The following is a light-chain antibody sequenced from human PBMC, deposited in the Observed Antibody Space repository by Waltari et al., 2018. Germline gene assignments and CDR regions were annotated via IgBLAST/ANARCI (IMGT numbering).Light chain of an antibody. Sequence: EIVLTQSPGTLSLSPGERATLSCRASQSVSSSYLAWYQQKPGQAPRLLIYGASSRATGIPDRFSGGESGTDFTLTISRLEPEDFAVYYCQQYGSSPRTFGQGTKVEIK. CDR3: QQYGSSPRT. CDR1: QSVSSSY. CDR2: GAS. J-gene: IGKJ1*01. V-gene: IGKV3-20*01.